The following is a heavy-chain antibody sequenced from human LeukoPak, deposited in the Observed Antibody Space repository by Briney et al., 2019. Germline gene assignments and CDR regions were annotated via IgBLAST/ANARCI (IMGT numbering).Heavy chain of an antibody. CDR3: VKDRLRFSY. D-gene: IGHD3-16*01. V-gene: IGHV3-7*03. CDR1: GFTFSASW. Sequence: GGSLRLSCTASGFTFSASWMSWVRQAPGKGLERVANIKEDGNETCYVDSVKGRFTISRDNAKNSLYLQMNSLRAEDTAVYYCVKDRLRFSYWGQGTPVTVSS. CDR2: IKEDGNET. J-gene: IGHJ4*02.